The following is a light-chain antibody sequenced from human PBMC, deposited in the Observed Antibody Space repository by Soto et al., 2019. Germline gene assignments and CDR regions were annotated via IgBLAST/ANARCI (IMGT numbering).Light chain of an antibody. Sequence: EIVLTQSPDTLSVSPGESATLSCRASQSVSSSYFAWYQQKPGRAPRLLIYGASNRATGIPDRFSGSGSGTDFTLTNSRLEPEDFAVFYCQQYDDSITFGQGTRLEIE. V-gene: IGKV3-20*01. CDR2: GAS. CDR3: QQYDDSIT. J-gene: IGKJ5*01. CDR1: QSVSSSY.